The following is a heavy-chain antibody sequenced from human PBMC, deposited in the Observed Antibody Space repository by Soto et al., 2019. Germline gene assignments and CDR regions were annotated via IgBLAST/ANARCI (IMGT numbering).Heavy chain of an antibody. D-gene: IGHD2-8*01. CDR2: ISGSGGSR. CDR3: AKAGYCTNGVCYLYYFDY. V-gene: IGHV3-23*01. J-gene: IGHJ4*02. CDR1: GFTFSSYA. Sequence: EVQLLESGGRLVQPGGSLRLSCAASGFTFSSYAMSWVRQAPGKGLEWVSGISGSGGSRYYADSVKGRFTISRDNSKNTLYLQMNSLGAEDAAVYYWAKAGYCTNGVCYLYYFDYWGQGTLVTVSS.